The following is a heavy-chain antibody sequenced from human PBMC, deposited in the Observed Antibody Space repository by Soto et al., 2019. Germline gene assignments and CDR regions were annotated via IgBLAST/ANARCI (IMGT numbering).Heavy chain of an antibody. D-gene: IGHD2-15*01. CDR3: ARLRTEGVEYCSGGSCYSDYYYYYMDV. V-gene: IGHV1-3*01. CDR1: GYTFASYA. Sequence: ASVKVSCKASGYTFASYAMHWVRQAPGQRLEWMGWINAGNGNTKYSQKFQGRVTITRDTSASTAYMELSSLRSEDTAVYYCARLRTEGVEYCSGGSCYSDYYYYYMDVWGKGTTVTVSS. CDR2: INAGNGNT. J-gene: IGHJ6*03.